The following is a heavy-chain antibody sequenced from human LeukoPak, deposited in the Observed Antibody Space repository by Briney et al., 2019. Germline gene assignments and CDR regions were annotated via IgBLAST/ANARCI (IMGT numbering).Heavy chain of an antibody. V-gene: IGHV4-61*08. Sequence: PSETLSLTCTVSGGSISSGDYYWSWIRQPPGKGLEWIERIYISGSTNYNPSLKSRVTMSVDTSKNQFSLKLTSVTAADTAVYYCARDGGIAVAGSRFDPWGQGTLVTVSS. CDR3: ARDGGIAVAGSRFDP. D-gene: IGHD6-19*01. J-gene: IGHJ5*02. CDR1: GGSISSGDYY. CDR2: IYISGST.